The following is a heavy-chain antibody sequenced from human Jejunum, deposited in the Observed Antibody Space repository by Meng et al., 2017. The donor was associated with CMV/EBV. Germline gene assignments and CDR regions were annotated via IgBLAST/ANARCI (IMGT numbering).Heavy chain of an antibody. D-gene: IGHD6-6*01. CDR1: AFTFNDSW. J-gene: IGHJ3*02. CDR2: INNEGGTT. V-gene: IGHV3-74*03. Sequence: SAFTFNDSWMTWVRPAPGKGLVWVSRINNEGGTTVYADSVKGRFTISRDNAKNTLSLQMNSLRGEDTAVYYCAREPSSSYAFDIWGQGTVVTVSS. CDR3: AREPSSSYAFDI.